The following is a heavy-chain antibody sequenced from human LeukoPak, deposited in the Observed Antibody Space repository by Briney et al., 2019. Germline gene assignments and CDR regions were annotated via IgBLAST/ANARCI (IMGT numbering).Heavy chain of an antibody. Sequence: GGSLRLSCAASGFTFSSYAMHWVRQAPGKGLEWVAVISYDGSNKYYADSVKGRFTISRDNSKNTLYLQMNSLRAEDTAVYYCARGSRGYQWPEVDYWGQGTLVTVSS. D-gene: IGHD6-19*01. CDR1: GFTFSSYA. V-gene: IGHV3-30-3*01. J-gene: IGHJ4*02. CDR3: ARGSRGYQWPEVDY. CDR2: ISYDGSNK.